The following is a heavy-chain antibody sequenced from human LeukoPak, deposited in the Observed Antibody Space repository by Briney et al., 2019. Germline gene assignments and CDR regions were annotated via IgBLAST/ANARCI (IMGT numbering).Heavy chain of an antibody. J-gene: IGHJ6*03. Sequence: SVKVSCKASGGTFSSYAISWVRQAPGQGLEWMGGIIPIFGTANYAQKFQGRVTITADESTGTAYMELSSLRSEDTAVYYCARVSERGLWFGEAPDYYYMDVWGKGTTVTVSS. D-gene: IGHD3-10*01. CDR1: GGTFSSYA. V-gene: IGHV1-69*13. CDR3: ARVSERGLWFGEAPDYYYMDV. CDR2: IIPIFGTA.